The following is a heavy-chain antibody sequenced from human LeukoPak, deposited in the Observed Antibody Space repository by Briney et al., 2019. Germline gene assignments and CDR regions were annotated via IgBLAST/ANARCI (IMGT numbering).Heavy chain of an antibody. Sequence: SETLSLTCGVYGGSFSGYYWSWIRQPPGKGLEWIGEINHSGSTNHNPSLKSRVTISVDTSKNQFSLKLTSVTAADPAVYYCARGRNWNYGGWFDPWGQGTLVTVSS. D-gene: IGHD1-7*01. J-gene: IGHJ5*02. CDR3: ARGRNWNYGGWFDP. V-gene: IGHV4-34*01. CDR2: INHSGST. CDR1: GGSFSGYY.